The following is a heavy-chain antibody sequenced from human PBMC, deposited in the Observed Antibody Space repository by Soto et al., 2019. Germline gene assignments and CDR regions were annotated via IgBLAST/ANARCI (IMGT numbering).Heavy chain of an antibody. Sequence: GGSLRLSCAASGFTFSDYYMSWIRQAPGKGLEWVSYISSSSSYTNYADSVKGRFTISRDNAKNSLYLQMNSLRAEDTAVYYCARKTYYDFWSGYPSPGMDVWGQGTTVTVSS. J-gene: IGHJ6*02. CDR1: GFTFSDYY. CDR2: ISSSSSYT. V-gene: IGHV3-11*06. D-gene: IGHD3-3*01. CDR3: ARKTYYDFWSGYPSPGMDV.